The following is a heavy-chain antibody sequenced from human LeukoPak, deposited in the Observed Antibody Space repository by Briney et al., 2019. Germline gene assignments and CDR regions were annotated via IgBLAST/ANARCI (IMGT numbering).Heavy chain of an antibody. CDR2: INTDGSST. V-gene: IGHV3-74*01. J-gene: IGHJ4*02. D-gene: IGHD5-12*01. CDR1: GFTFSSYW. CDR3: ARDGRNSGYHVDY. Sequence: GGSLRLPCAASGFTFSSYWMHWVRQAPGKGLVWVSRINTDGSSTSYADSVKGRFTISRDNAKNTLYLQMNSLRAEDTAVYYCARDGRNSGYHVDYWGQGTLVTVSS.